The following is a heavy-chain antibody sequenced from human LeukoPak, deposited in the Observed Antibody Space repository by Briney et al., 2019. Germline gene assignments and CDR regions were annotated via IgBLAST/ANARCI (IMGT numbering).Heavy chain of an antibody. J-gene: IGHJ5*02. CDR1: GFYFANYA. Sequence: GGSLRLSCAASGFYFANYAMSWVRQAPGKGLEWVSAISGSGGSTYYADSVKGRFTISRDNSKNTLYLQMNSLRAEDTAVYYCAKDRWYYYDSSGKKLTNWFDPWGQGTLVTVSS. D-gene: IGHD3-22*01. CDR3: AKDRWYYYDSSGKKLTNWFDP. V-gene: IGHV3-23*01. CDR2: ISGSGGST.